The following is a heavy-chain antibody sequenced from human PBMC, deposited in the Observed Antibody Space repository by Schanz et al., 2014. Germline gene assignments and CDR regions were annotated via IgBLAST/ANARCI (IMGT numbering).Heavy chain of an antibody. V-gene: IGHV3-11*01. Sequence: QVQLVESGGGLVKPGGSLRLSCAASGFIFNDYYMNWIRQAPGKGLEWLSYISRDGTTSYYADSVKGRFTISRDNAKNSLYLEMTSLRCDDTAVYYCARENLNWEAFDIWGQGTVVTVSS. CDR2: ISRDGTTS. CDR3: ARENLNWEAFDI. CDR1: GFIFNDYY. J-gene: IGHJ3*02. D-gene: IGHD7-27*01.